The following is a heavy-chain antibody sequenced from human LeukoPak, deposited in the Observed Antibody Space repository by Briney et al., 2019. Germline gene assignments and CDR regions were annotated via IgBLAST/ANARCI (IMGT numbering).Heavy chain of an antibody. CDR1: GYSFTNYW. D-gene: IGHD2-2*01. CDR2: IYPDDSDT. J-gene: IGHJ4*02. V-gene: IGHV5-51*01. CDR3: ARRGVYCRSTSCYYFDY. Sequence: GESLKISCKGSGYSFTNYWIAWVRQMPGKGLEWMGIIYPDDSDTRYSPSFQGQVTISADKSISTAYLQWSSLKASDTAMYYCARRGVYCRSTSCYYFDYWGQGTLVTVSS.